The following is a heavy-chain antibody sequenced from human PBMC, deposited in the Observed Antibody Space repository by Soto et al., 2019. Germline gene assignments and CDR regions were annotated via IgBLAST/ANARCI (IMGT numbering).Heavy chain of an antibody. D-gene: IGHD2-21*01. CDR3: AKAPLRLGFSYYYYGMDV. Sequence: EVRLVESGGGLVQPGRSLRLSCAASGFTFDDYALHWVRQAPGKGLEWVSAISGSGGSTYYYADSVKGRFTISRDNSKNTLYLQMNSLRAEDTAVYYCAKAPLRLGFSYYYYGMDVWGQGTTVTVSS. V-gene: IGHV3-23*04. CDR1: GFTFDDYA. CDR2: ISGSGGST. J-gene: IGHJ6*02.